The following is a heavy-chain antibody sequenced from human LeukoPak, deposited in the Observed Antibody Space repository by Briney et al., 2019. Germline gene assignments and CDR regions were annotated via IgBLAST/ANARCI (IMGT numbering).Heavy chain of an antibody. D-gene: IGHD6-6*01. CDR3: AKDKVSTRSYYSSSSKGGFDY. CDR1: GFTFSSYA. Sequence: GGSLRLSCAASGFTFSSYAMSWVRQAPGKGLEWVSAISGSGGSTYYADSVKGRFTISRDNSKNTLYLQMNSLRAEDTAVYYCAKDKVSTRSYYSSSSKGGFDYWGQGTLVTVSS. CDR2: ISGSGGST. J-gene: IGHJ4*02. V-gene: IGHV3-23*01.